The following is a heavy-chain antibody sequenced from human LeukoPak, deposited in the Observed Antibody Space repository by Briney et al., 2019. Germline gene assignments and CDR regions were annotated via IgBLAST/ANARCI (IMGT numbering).Heavy chain of an antibody. J-gene: IGHJ3*02. D-gene: IGHD3-22*01. Sequence: SETLSLTCTVSGGSISSYYWSWIRQPPGKGLEWIGYIYYSGSTNYNPSLKSRVTISVDTSKNQFSLKLSSVTAADTAVYYCARVSGYDAFDIWGQGTMVTVSS. CDR3: ARVSGYDAFDI. CDR2: IYYSGST. V-gene: IGHV4-59*01. CDR1: GGSISSYY.